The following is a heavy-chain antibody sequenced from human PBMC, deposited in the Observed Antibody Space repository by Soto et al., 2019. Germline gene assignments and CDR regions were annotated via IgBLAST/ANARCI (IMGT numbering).Heavy chain of an antibody. V-gene: IGHV4-39*01. D-gene: IGHD4-4*01. CDR3: ARHRGYSNYAEPYYYYYYMDV. J-gene: IGHJ6*03. CDR1: GGSISSSSYY. Sequence: SETLSLTCTVSGGSISSSSYYWGWIRQPPGKGLEWIGSIYYSGSTYYNPSLKSRVTISVDTSKNQFSLKLSSVTAADTAVYYCARHRGYSNYAEPYYYYYYMDVWGKGTTVTVSS. CDR2: IYYSGST.